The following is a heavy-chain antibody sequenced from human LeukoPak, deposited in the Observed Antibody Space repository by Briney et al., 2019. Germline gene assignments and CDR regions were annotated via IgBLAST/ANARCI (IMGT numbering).Heavy chain of an antibody. J-gene: IGHJ4*02. D-gene: IGHD3-10*01. CDR1: GYTFTGYY. CDR3: ARDLLPILLWFGEAVFDY. CDR2: INPNSGGT. Sequence: ASVKVSCKASGYTFTGYYMHWVRQAPGQGLGWMGWINPNSGGTNYAQKFQGRVTMTRDTSISTAYMELSRLRSDDTAVYYCARDLLPILLWFGEAVFDYWGQGTLVTVSS. V-gene: IGHV1-2*02.